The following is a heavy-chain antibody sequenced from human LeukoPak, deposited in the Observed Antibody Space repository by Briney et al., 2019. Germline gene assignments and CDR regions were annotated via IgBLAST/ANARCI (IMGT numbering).Heavy chain of an antibody. D-gene: IGHD3-10*01. CDR2: IDSSGGYM. V-gene: IGHV3-21*06. CDR3: LRGDRGDY. CDR1: GFTFNTYS. Sequence: PGGSPRLSCEASGFTFNTYSMNWARQAPGKGLEWVSSIDSSGGYMFYADSVKGRFIISRDNAKDSLYLQMNSLRVEDTAVYYCLRGDRGDYWGQGTLVTVSS. J-gene: IGHJ4*02.